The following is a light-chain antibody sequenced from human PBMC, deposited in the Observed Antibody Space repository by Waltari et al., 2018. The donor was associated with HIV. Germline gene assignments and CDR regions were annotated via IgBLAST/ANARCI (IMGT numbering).Light chain of an antibody. Sequence: DTQMPQSPFSLPASVGDRVTITCQASQDIGNYLNWYQQKPGQAPQLLIYDVSNLETGVPSRFSGSRSGTNFAFTISSLQPEDVATYYCQQYDSLLVTFGGGTKVQIK. J-gene: IGKJ4*01. CDR2: DVS. CDR3: QQYDSLLVT. V-gene: IGKV1-33*01. CDR1: QDIGNY.